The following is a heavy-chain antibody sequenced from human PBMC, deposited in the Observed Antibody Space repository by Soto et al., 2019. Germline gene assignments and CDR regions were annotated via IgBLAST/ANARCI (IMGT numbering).Heavy chain of an antibody. CDR1: GFTFSSYW. CDR3: ARESSVLWFGELYDY. CDR2: INSDGSST. J-gene: IGHJ4*02. Sequence: GGSLRLSCAASGFTFSSYWMHWVRQAPGKGLVWVSRINSDGSSTSYADSVKGRFTISRDNAKNTLYLQMNSLRAEDTAVYYCARESSVLWFGELYDYWGQGTLVTVSS. D-gene: IGHD3-10*01. V-gene: IGHV3-74*01.